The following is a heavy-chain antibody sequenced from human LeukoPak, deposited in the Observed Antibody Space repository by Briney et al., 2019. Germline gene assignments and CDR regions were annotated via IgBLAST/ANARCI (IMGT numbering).Heavy chain of an antibody. CDR2: IYPGDSDT. J-gene: IGHJ5*02. Sequence: GESLQISCQGSGYIFTSYWIGWVRPLPGKGLEWMGIIYPGDSDTRYSPSFQGQVTISADKSISTAYLQWSSLKASDTAMYYCARLYGSGSYWGWFDPWGQGTLVTVSS. CDR1: GYIFTSYW. V-gene: IGHV5-51*01. D-gene: IGHD3-10*01. CDR3: ARLYGSGSYWGWFDP.